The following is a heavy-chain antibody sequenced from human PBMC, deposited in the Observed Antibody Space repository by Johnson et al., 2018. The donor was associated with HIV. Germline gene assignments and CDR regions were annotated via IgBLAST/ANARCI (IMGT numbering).Heavy chain of an antibody. Sequence: QVQLVESGGGLVKPGGSLRLSCAASGFTFSSYGMHWVRQAPGKGLEWVAVISYDGSNKYYADSVKGRFTISRDNSKNRLYLQMNSRRAEETAVYYCARVKQQVVRVGSDAFDIWGQGTMVTVSS. V-gene: IGHV3-30*03. D-gene: IGHD6-13*01. CDR3: ARVKQQVVRVGSDAFDI. CDR2: ISYDGSNK. J-gene: IGHJ3*02. CDR1: GFTFSSYG.